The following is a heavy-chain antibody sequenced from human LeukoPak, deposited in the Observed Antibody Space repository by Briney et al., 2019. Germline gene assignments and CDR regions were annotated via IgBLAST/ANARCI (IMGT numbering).Heavy chain of an antibody. J-gene: IGHJ6*02. CDR1: GDSVSSNSAA. V-gene: IGHV6-1*01. D-gene: IGHD5-12*01. CDR2: TYYRSKWYN. Sequence: SQTPSLTCALSGDSVSSNSAAWNWLRHSPSRGLEWLGSTYYRSKWYNDYAVSVKSRITINPDTSRNQFSLQLNSVTPEDTAVYYCARDTYSGYDSLFGNYFYYAMDVWGQGTTVTVSS. CDR3: ARDTYSGYDSLFGNYFYYAMDV.